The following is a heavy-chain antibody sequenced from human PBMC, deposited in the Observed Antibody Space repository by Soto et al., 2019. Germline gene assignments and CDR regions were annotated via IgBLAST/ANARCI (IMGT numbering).Heavy chain of an antibody. CDR3: ARGVGATLGSDY. CDR2: IYYSGST. V-gene: IGHV4-31*03. J-gene: IGHJ4*02. Sequence: SETLSLTCTVSGGSISSGGYYWSWIRQHPGKGLEWIGYIYYSGSTYYNPSLKSRVTISVDTSKNQFSLKLSSVTAADTAVYYCARGVGATLGSDYWGQGTLVTVSS. CDR1: GGSISSGGYY. D-gene: IGHD1-26*01.